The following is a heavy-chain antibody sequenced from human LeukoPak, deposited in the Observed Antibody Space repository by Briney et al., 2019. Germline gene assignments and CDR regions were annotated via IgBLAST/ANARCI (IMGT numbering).Heavy chain of an antibody. CDR3: ARVRGGYCTGDRCYGDFFFDN. J-gene: IGHJ4*02. D-gene: IGHD2-15*01. V-gene: IGHV1-2*02. CDR1: GYNFIGYF. CDR2: IDPHSGDT. Sequence: ASVKVSCKTSGYNFIGYFIHWVRQAPGQGLEWMGWIDPHSGDTAYANKFQGQVTLTRDTTTTTVYMESNSLRSDDTAVYFCARVRGGYCTGDRCYGDFFFDNWGQGTLVTVTS.